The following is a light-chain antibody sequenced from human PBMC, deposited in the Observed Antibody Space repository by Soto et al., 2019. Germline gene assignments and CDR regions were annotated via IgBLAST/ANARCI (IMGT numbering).Light chain of an antibody. Sequence: QSVLTQPPSVSGAPGQRVTISCTGSSSNIGTPYDVHWYQQLPGTAPKLLIYGNSNRPSGVPDRFSGSKSGTSASLAITGLLAEDEADYYCQSYDSSLSGYVIFGGGTQLTVL. CDR2: GNS. V-gene: IGLV1-40*01. CDR3: QSYDSSLSGYVI. CDR1: SSNIGTPYD. J-gene: IGLJ2*01.